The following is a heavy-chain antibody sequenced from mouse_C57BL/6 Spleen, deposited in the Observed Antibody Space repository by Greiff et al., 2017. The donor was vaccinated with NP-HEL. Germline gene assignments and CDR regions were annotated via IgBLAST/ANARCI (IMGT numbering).Heavy chain of an antibody. V-gene: IGHV1-53*01. Sequence: QVQLQQSGTELVKPGASVKLSCKASGYTFTSYWMHWVKQRPGQGLEWIGNINPSNGGTNYNEKFKSKATLTVDKSSSTAYMQLSSLTSEDSAVYYCARYDYYGSSLYWYFDVWGTGTTVTVSS. J-gene: IGHJ1*03. CDR1: GYTFTSYW. CDR2: INPSNGGT. D-gene: IGHD1-1*01. CDR3: ARYDYYGSSLYWYFDV.